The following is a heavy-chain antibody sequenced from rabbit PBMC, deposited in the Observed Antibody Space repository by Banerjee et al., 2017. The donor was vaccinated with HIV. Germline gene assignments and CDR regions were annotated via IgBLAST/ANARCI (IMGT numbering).Heavy chain of an antibody. CDR2: IYAGSSGST. J-gene: IGHJ4*01. D-gene: IGHD4-1*01. CDR1: RFSFSSYYY. V-gene: IGHV1S40*01. CDR3: ARDLDDVIGWNFGW. Sequence: QSLEESGGGLVRPEGSLTLTCTASRFSFSSYYYMCWVRQAPGKGLECIACIYAGSSGSTYYASWAKGRFTISKTSSTTVTLQMTSLTAADTAIYFCARDLDDVIGWNFGWWGQGTLVTVS.